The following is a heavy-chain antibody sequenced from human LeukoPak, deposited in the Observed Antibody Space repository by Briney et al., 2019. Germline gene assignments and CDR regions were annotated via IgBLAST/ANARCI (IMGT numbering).Heavy chain of an antibody. V-gene: IGHV7-4-1*02. D-gene: IGHD2-2*01. CDR2: INTNTGNP. J-gene: IGHJ5*02. CDR1: GFTFTSYA. CDR3: ARVRRYCSSTSCPTNWFDP. Sequence: GGSLRLSCAASGFTFTSYAMNWVRQAPGQGLEWMGWINTNTGNPTYAQGFTGRFAFSLDTSVSTAYLQISSLKAEDTAVYYCARVRRYCSSTSCPTNWFDPWGQGTLVTVSS.